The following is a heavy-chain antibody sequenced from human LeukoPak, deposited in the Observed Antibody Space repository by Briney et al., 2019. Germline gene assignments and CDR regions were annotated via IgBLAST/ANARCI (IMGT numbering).Heavy chain of an antibody. D-gene: IGHD4-17*01. CDR2: INKDGSST. V-gene: IGHV3-74*01. CDR1: GFTFSSYW. J-gene: IGHJ1*01. Sequence: GGSPRLSCAASGFTFSSYWMHWVRQAPGKGLVWVSHINKDGSSTSYADPVKGRFTISRDNAKNTLYLQMSSLRAEDTALYYCARPLYGDFAKYFQRWGQGTLVTVSS. CDR3: ARPLYGDFAKYFQR.